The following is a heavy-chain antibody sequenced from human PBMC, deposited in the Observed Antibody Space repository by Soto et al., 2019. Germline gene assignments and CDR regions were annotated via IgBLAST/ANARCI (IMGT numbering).Heavy chain of an antibody. CDR2: INQSGIT. Sequence: PSETLSLTCTLSGGSISTYYWSWIRQSPGKGLEWIGEINQSGITNYNPSLKSRVTISVDTSKNQFSLKLSSVTAADTAVYYCAREYYGMDVWGQGTTVTVSS. CDR3: AREYYGMDV. CDR1: GGSISTYY. V-gene: IGHV4-59*01. J-gene: IGHJ6*02.